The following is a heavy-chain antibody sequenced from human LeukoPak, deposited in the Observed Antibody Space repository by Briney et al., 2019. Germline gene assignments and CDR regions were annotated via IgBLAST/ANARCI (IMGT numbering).Heavy chain of an antibody. V-gene: IGHV4-39*01. CDR3: ARYSGGVDY. J-gene: IGHJ4*02. CDR1: GGSISSSSYY. CDR2: IYYSGST. Sequence: PSEPLSPTCTVSGGSISSSSYYWGWIRQPPGKGLEWIGSIYYSGSTYYNPSLKSRVTISVDTSKNQFSLKLSSVTAADTAVYYCARYSGGVDYWGQGTLVTVSS. D-gene: IGHD1-26*01.